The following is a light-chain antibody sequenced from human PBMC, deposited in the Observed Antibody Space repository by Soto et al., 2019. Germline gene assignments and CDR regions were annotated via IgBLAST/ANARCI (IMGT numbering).Light chain of an antibody. CDR2: EVS. J-gene: IGLJ2*01. CDR1: SSDVGLYNY. V-gene: IGLV2-8*01. CDR3: SSYAGSNNVVV. Sequence: QSVLTQPPSASGSPGQSVTISCTGTSSDVGLYNYVSWYQQHPGKAPKLIIYEVSKRPSGVPDRFSGSKSGNTASLTVSGLQAADEADYYCSSYAGSNNVVVFGGGTKLTVL.